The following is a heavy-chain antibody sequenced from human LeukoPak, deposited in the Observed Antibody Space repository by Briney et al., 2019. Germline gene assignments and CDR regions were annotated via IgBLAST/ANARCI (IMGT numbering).Heavy chain of an antibody. D-gene: IGHD3-22*01. Sequence: GGSLRLSCAASGFTFSSYAMSWVRQAPGKGLEWVSAISGSGGSAYYADSVKGRFTTSRDNSKNTLYLQMNSLRAEDTAVYYCAKDQWRYDSDDAFDIWGQGTVVTVSS. CDR3: AKDQWRYDSDDAFDI. CDR2: ISGSGGSA. J-gene: IGHJ3*02. CDR1: GFTFSSYA. V-gene: IGHV3-23*01.